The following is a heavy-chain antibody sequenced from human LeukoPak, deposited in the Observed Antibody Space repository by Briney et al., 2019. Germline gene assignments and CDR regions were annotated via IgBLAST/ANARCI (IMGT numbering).Heavy chain of an antibody. CDR1: GGSISSYY. V-gene: IGHV4-59*01. J-gene: IGHJ5*02. CDR2: IYYSGST. CDR3: ARGAPRRVFRFDP. Sequence: SETLSLTCTVSGGSISSYYWSWIRQPPGKGLEWIGYIYYSGSTSYNPSLKSRVTISVDTPKNQFSLKLSSVTAADTAVYYCARGAPRRVFRFDPWGQGTLVTVSS. D-gene: IGHD2-8*01.